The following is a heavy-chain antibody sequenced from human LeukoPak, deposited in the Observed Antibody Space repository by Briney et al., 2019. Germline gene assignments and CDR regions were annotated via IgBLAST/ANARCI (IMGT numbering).Heavy chain of an antibody. D-gene: IGHD3-22*01. CDR3: TRHRQGYYYDSSGLDY. CDR2: IRSKPNSYAT. V-gene: IGHV3-73*01. CDR1: GFTFSGSA. Sequence: PGGFLRLSCAASGFTFSGSAMHWVRQASGKGLEWVGRIRSKPNSYATAYAASVKDRFTISRDDSKNMAYLQMNSLKTEDTAVYYCTRHRQGYYYDSSGLDYWGQGTLVTVSS. J-gene: IGHJ4*02.